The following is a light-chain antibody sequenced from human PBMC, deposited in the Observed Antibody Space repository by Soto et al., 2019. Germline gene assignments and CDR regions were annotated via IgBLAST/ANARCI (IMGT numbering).Light chain of an antibody. CDR3: QQYGSYWT. Sequence: EIVLTQSPGTLSLSPGERATLSCRAGQRVSSSYLAWYHQKPGQAPRLLIYRASSRATGIPDRFSGSGSGTDFTITISRLEPEDFAVYYCQQYGSYWTFGQGTKVEIK. J-gene: IGKJ1*01. CDR2: RAS. V-gene: IGKV3-20*01. CDR1: QRVSSSY.